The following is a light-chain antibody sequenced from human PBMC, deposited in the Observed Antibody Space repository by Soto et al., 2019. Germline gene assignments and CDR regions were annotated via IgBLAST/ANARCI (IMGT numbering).Light chain of an antibody. CDR1: QVISSW. J-gene: IGKJ1*01. Sequence: DIPMTQSPSSVSASVGDRVTITCGASQVISSWLAWYQQKPGKAPKLLIYAASSLQSGVPSRFSGSGSGTDFTLTISSLQPEDFATYYCQQANNFPWTFGQGTRVEIK. CDR3: QQANNFPWT. CDR2: AAS. V-gene: IGKV1-12*01.